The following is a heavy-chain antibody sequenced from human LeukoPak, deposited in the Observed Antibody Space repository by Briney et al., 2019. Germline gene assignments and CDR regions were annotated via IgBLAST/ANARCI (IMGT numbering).Heavy chain of an antibody. Sequence: PGGSLRLSCAASGFTFSSYSMNWVRQAPGKGLEWVSYISRSSTTIYYADSLKGRFTISRDNGKNSLYLQMNSLRDEDTAVYYCARDRYCGGDCYSNAFDIWGQGTMVTVSS. CDR2: ISRSSTTI. V-gene: IGHV3-48*02. D-gene: IGHD2-21*02. CDR3: ARDRYCGGDCYSNAFDI. CDR1: GFTFSSYS. J-gene: IGHJ3*02.